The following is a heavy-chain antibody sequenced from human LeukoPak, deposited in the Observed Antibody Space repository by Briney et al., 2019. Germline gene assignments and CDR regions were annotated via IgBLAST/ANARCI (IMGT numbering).Heavy chain of an antibody. V-gene: IGHV3-48*04. Sequence: GGSLRLSCAASGFTFSAYAINWVRQAPGKGLEWVSYISSSSSTIYYADSVKGRFTISRDNAKNSLHLQMNSLRAEDTAVYYCARDLSGSGWDFDYWGQGTLVTVSS. D-gene: IGHD6-19*01. J-gene: IGHJ4*02. CDR2: ISSSSSTI. CDR1: GFTFSAYA. CDR3: ARDLSGSGWDFDY.